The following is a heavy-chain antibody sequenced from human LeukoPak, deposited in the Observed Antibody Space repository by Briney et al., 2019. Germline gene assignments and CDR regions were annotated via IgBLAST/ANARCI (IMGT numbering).Heavy chain of an antibody. CDR1: GGSISSYY. CDR3: ARGVVAGPSYYFDY. D-gene: IGHD6-19*01. Sequence: SETLSLTCTVPGGSISSYYWSWIRQPPGKGLEWIGYIYHSGSTYYNPSLKSRVTISVDRSKNQFSLKLSSVTAADTAVYYCARGVVAGPSYYFDYWGQGTLVTVSS. J-gene: IGHJ4*02. CDR2: IYHSGST. V-gene: IGHV4-59*12.